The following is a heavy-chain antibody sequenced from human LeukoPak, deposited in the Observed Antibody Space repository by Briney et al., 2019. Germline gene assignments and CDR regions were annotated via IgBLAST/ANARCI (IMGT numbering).Heavy chain of an antibody. Sequence: PSQTLSLTCTVSGGSISSGGYYWSWMRQPPGKGLEWIGSIYYSGSTYYNPSIKSRVTISVDTSKNQFSLKLSSVTAADTAVYYCATRPYSSSWPLTRTPKLTDYWGQGTLVTVSS. D-gene: IGHD6-13*01. J-gene: IGHJ4*02. V-gene: IGHV4-39*07. CDR2: IYYSGST. CDR3: ATRPYSSSWPLTRTPKLTDY. CDR1: GGSISSGGYY.